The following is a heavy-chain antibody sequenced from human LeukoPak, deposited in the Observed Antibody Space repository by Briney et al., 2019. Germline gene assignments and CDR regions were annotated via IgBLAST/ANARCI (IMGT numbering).Heavy chain of an antibody. V-gene: IGHV1-69*04. CDR3: ASGGDIVVVPAARRGGFDY. J-gene: IGHJ4*02. D-gene: IGHD2-2*01. Sequence: ASVKVSCKASGGTFSSYAISWVRQAPGQGLEWMGRIIPILGIANYAQKFQGRVTITADESTSTAYMELSSLRSEDTAVYYCASGGDIVVVPAARRGGFDYWGQGTLVTVSS. CDR2: IIPILGIA. CDR1: GGTFSSYA.